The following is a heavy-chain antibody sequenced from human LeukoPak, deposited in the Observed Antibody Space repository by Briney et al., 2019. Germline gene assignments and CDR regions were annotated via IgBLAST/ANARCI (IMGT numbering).Heavy chain of an antibody. J-gene: IGHJ1*01. V-gene: IGHV3-23*01. CDR1: GFTFSSSA. CDR2: ISNNGGYT. Sequence: GGSLRLSCAASGFTFSSSAMSWVRQAPGKGLEWVSAISNNGGYTYYADSVQGRFTISRDNSKSTLCLQMNSLRAEDTAVYYCAKDRVAPIPATYFQHWGQGTLVTVSS. CDR3: AKDRVAPIPATYFQH. D-gene: IGHD2-15*01.